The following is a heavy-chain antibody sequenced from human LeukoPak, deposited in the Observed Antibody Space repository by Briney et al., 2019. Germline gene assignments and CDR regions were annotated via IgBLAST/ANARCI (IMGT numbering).Heavy chain of an antibody. Sequence: PSETLSLTCTVSGGSISSSNYYWGWIRQPPGKGLEWIGTIYYSGSTYYNPSLRTRVTISVDTSKKQFSLKLSSVTAADTAVYYCARHLFGSGYYPDYWGQGTLVTVPS. CDR3: ARHLFGSGYYPDY. V-gene: IGHV4-39*01. CDR1: GGSISSSNYY. J-gene: IGHJ4*02. D-gene: IGHD3-22*01. CDR2: IYYSGST.